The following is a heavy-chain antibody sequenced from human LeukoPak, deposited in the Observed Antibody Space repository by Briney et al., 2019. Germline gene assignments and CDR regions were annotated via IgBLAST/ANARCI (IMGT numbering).Heavy chain of an antibody. CDR2: ISGSGGST. Sequence: ETLSLTCTVSGGSISSSSYYWGWIRQPPGKGLEWVSAISGSGGSTYYADSVKGRFTISRDNSKNTLYLQMNSLRAEDTAVYYCAKEATYGDPRNDYWGQGTLVTVSS. D-gene: IGHD4-17*01. V-gene: IGHV3-23*01. CDR1: GGSISSSSYY. J-gene: IGHJ4*02. CDR3: AKEATYGDPRNDY.